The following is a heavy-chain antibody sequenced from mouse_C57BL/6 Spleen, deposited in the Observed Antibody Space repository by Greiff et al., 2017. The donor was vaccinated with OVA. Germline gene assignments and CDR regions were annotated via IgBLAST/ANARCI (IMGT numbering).Heavy chain of an antibody. CDR2: FYSGSGSI. D-gene: IGHD1-1*01. Sequence: QVQLQQSGAELVKPGASVKLSCKASGYTFTEYTIHWVKQRSGQGLEWIGWFYSGSGSITYNEKFKDKATLTADQSSSKVYSELSRLTAEDSAVYFCARHEGGYYYGSIPAWFAYWGQGTLVTVSA. V-gene: IGHV1-62-2*01. J-gene: IGHJ3*01. CDR3: ARHEGGYYYGSIPAWFAY. CDR1: GYTFTEYT.